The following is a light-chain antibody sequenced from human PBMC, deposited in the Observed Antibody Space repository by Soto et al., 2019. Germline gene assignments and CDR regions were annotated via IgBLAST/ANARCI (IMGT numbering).Light chain of an antibody. Sequence: QSALTQPASVSGSPGQSITISCTGTSSDIGGYNFVSWYQHHPGKAPKLMIYEVNNRPLGVSSRFSGSKSGNTASLTISGLQTEDEADYYCSSFTTSSTLVVFGGGTKVTVL. CDR2: EVN. CDR1: SSDIGGYNF. J-gene: IGLJ2*01. V-gene: IGLV2-14*01. CDR3: SSFTTSSTLVV.